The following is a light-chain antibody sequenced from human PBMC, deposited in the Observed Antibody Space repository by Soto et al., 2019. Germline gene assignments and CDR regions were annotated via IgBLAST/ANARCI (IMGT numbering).Light chain of an antibody. J-gene: IGLJ1*01. CDR1: SSDVGGSNH. CDR3: CSHAGSYYV. CDR2: DVT. Sequence: QSVLTQPRSVSGSPGQSVTISCTGTSSDVGGSNHVSWYQQHPGKAPKLMIYDVTNRPSGVPDRFSGSKSGNTASLTISGLQADDEADYCCCSHAGSYYVFGTGTKLTVL. V-gene: IGLV2-11*01.